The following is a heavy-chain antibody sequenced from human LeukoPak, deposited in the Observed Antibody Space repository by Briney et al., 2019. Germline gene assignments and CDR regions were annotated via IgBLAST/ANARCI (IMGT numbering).Heavy chain of an antibody. CDR3: ARSLGYSYGSDY. V-gene: IGHV1-8*01. J-gene: IGHJ4*02. CDR1: GYTFTSYD. CDR2: MNPNSGNT. D-gene: IGHD5-18*01. Sequence: ASVKVSCKASGYTFTSYDINWVRQAPGQGLEWMGWMNPNSGNTGYARKFQGRVTMTRNTSISTAYMELSSLRSEDTAVYYCARSLGYSYGSDYWGQGTLVTVSS.